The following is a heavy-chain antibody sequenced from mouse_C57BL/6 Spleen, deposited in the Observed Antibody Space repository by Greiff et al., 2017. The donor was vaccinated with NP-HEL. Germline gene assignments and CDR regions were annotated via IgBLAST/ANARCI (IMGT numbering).Heavy chain of an antibody. J-gene: IGHJ2*01. V-gene: IGHV1-64*01. CDR1: GYTFTSYW. Sequence: QVQLKQPGAELVKPGASVKLSCKASGYTFTSYWMHWVKQRPGQGLEWIGMIHPNSGSTNYNEKFKSKATLTVDKSSSTAYMQLSSLTSEDSAVYYCARPRYDGYYTIFDYWGQGTTLTVSS. D-gene: IGHD2-3*01. CDR3: ARPRYDGYYTIFDY. CDR2: IHPNSGST.